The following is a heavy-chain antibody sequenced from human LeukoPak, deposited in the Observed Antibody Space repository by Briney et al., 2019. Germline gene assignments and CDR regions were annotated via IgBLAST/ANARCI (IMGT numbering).Heavy chain of an antibody. V-gene: IGHV3-23*01. J-gene: IGHJ6*03. CDR3: ARGPLDSSSWYYYYYMDV. CDR2: ISGSDSST. D-gene: IGHD6-13*01. CDR1: GFTFSSSA. Sequence: GGSLRLSCAASGFTFSSSAMSWVRQAPGKGLEWVSTISGSDSSTHYADSVKGRFTISRDNSKNTLYLQMNSLRSDDTAVYYCARGPLDSSSWYYYYYMDVWGKGTTVTVSS.